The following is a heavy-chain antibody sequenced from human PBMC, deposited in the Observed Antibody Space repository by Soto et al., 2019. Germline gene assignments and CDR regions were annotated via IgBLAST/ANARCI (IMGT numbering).Heavy chain of an antibody. CDR3: AKGPVGVAWFDP. V-gene: IGHV3-30*18. CDR2: ISYDGSNK. CDR1: GFTFSSYG. D-gene: IGHD1-26*01. Sequence: GGSLRLSCAASGFTFSSYGMHWVRQAPGKGLEWVAVISYDGSNKYYADSVKGRFTISRDNSKNTLYLQMNSLRAEDTAVYYCAKGPVGVAWFDPWGQGTLVTVSS. J-gene: IGHJ5*02.